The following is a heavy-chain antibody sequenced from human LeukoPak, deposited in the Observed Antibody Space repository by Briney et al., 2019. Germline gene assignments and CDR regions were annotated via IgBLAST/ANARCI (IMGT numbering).Heavy chain of an antibody. V-gene: IGHV4-34*01. J-gene: IGHJ4*02. D-gene: IGHD6-13*01. CDR3: ARTYSSSWYVDY. Sequence: PSETLSLTCAVYGGSFSGYYWSWIRQPPGKGLEWIGEINHSGSTNFNPSLKSRVTTSADTSKNQFSLKLSSVTAADTAVYYCARTYSSSWYVDYWGQGTLVTVSS. CDR2: INHSGST. CDR1: GGSFSGYY.